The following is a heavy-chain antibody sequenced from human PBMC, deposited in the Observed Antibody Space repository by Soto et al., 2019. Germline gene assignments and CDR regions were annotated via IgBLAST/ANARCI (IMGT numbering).Heavy chain of an antibody. CDR3: ARNSSPGGMDV. CDR1: GFIVSNNY. V-gene: IGHV3-53*01. J-gene: IGHJ6*02. Sequence: EVQLVVSGGALIQPGGSLRLSCAASGFIVSNNYMSWVRQAPGKGLEWVSVISSGDDTYYAESMKGRFTISRDNSKNEVYLQMDNVRADDTAVYYCARNSSPGGMDVWGQGTTVTVSS. CDR2: ISSGDDT. D-gene: IGHD6-13*01.